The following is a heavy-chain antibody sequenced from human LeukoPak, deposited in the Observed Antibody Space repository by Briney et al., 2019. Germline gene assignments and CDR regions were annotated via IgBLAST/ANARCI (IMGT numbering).Heavy chain of an antibody. V-gene: IGHV3-21*01. CDR3: ARDYYDSSGYGSGGNYYYYGMDV. Sequence: GSLRLSCAASGFTFSSYSMNWVRQAPGKGLEWVSSISSSSSYIYYADSVKGRFTISRDNAKNSLYLQMNSLRAEDTAVYYCARDYYDSSGYGSGGNYYYYGMDVWGQGTTVTVSS. J-gene: IGHJ6*02. D-gene: IGHD3-22*01. CDR1: GFTFSSYS. CDR2: ISSSSSYI.